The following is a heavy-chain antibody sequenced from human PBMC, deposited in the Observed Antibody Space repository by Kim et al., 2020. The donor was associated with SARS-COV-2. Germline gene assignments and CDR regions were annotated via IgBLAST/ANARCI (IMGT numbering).Heavy chain of an antibody. D-gene: IGHD2-21*01. V-gene: IGHV4-30-2*04. J-gene: IGHJ4*02. CDR3: ARVAYSQGRRREFDY. Sequence: PSLMSRVTISVDTSKNQFSLKMDYVTAADTAVYFCARVAYSQGRRREFDYWGQGTLVVVSS.